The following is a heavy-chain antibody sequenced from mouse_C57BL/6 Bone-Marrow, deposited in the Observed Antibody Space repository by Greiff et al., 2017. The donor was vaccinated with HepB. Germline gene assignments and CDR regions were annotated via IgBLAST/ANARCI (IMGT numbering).Heavy chain of an antibody. CDR3: ARSGIYYYGSGAMDY. CDR2: IYPRSGNT. CDR1: GYTFTSYG. Sequence: QVQLQQSGAELARPGASVKLSCKASGYTFTSYGISWVKQRTGQGLEWIGEIYPRSGNTYYNEKFKGKATLTADKSSSTAYMELRSLTSEDSAVYFWARSGIYYYGSGAMDYWGQGTSVTVSS. V-gene: IGHV1-81*01. D-gene: IGHD1-1*01. J-gene: IGHJ4*01.